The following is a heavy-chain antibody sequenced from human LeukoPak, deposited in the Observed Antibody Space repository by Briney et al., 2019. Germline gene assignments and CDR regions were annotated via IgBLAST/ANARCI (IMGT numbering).Heavy chain of an antibody. V-gene: IGHV1-46*01. D-gene: IGHD5-24*01. CDR1: GYTFTSYY. CDR3: AREVAGYKYFDY. Sequence: ASVKVSCKASGYTFTSYYMHWVRQAPVQGLEWMGIINPSGGSTSYAQKFQGRVTMTRDTSTSTVYMELSSLRSEDTAVYYCAREVAGYKYFDYWGQGTLVTVSS. J-gene: IGHJ4*02. CDR2: INPSGGST.